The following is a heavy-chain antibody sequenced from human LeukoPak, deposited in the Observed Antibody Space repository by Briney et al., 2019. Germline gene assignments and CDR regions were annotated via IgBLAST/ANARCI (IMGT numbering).Heavy chain of an antibody. CDR2: ISSSGSTI. J-gene: IGHJ4*02. Sequence: GGSLRLSCAASGFTFSSYAMSWVRQAPGKGLEWVSYISSSGSTIYYADSVKGRFTISRDNAKNSLYLQMNSLRAEDTAVYYCATGSRDGYRNWGQGTLVTVSS. CDR1: GFTFSSYA. V-gene: IGHV3-48*04. D-gene: IGHD5-24*01. CDR3: ATGSRDGYRN.